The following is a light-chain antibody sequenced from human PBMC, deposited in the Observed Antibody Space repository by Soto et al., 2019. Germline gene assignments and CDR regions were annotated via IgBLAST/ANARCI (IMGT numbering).Light chain of an antibody. CDR2: KAS. V-gene: IGKV1-5*03. Sequence: DIQMTQSPSTLSGSVGDRVTITCRASQTISSWLAWYQQKPGKAPKLLIYKASTLKSGVPSRFIGSGSGTEFTLTISSLQPDDFATYYCQHYNSYSAAFGQGTKVELQ. J-gene: IGKJ1*01. CDR1: QTISSW. CDR3: QHYNSYSAA.